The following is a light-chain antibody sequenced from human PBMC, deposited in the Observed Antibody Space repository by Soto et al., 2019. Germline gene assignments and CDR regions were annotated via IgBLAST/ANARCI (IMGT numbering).Light chain of an antibody. J-gene: IGKJ1*01. CDR3: QQYATFPWT. V-gene: IGKV1-5*01. CDR1: QTIRTL. Sequence: DIQMTQSSSTLSASVGDRVTITCRASQTIRTLLAWYQQKPGKAPKLLIYSASTLESGVPSRFSGSGSGTEFTLTINSLQPDDFVTYYCQQYATFPWTFGKGTKVDIK. CDR2: SAS.